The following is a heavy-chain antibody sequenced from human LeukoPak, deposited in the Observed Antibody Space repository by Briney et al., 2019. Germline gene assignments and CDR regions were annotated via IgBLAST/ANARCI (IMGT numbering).Heavy chain of an antibody. D-gene: IGHD1-26*01. J-gene: IGHJ4*02. CDR3: ARSHSGSYDNYFDY. CDR2: INSDGSST. CDR1: GFTFSSYW. V-gene: IGHV3-74*01. Sequence: PGGSLRLSCAASGFTFSSYWMHWVRQAPGKGLVWVSRINSDGSSTSYADSVKGRFTISRDNAKNTLYLQMNSLRAEDTAVYYCARSHSGSYDNYFDYWGQGTLVTVSS.